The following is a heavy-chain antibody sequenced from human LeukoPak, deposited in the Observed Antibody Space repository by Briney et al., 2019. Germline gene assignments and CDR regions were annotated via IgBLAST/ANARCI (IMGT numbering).Heavy chain of an antibody. Sequence: GGSLRLSCAASGFTFSNYAMNWVRQAPGKGLEWVSAISGSGGRTYYADSVKGRFTISRDNSRNTLYLHMSSLRAEDTAVYYCAKDHGTSPDYFDYWGQETLVTVSS. J-gene: IGHJ4*02. CDR2: ISGSGGRT. CDR1: GFTFSNYA. CDR3: AKDHGTSPDYFDY. V-gene: IGHV3-23*01.